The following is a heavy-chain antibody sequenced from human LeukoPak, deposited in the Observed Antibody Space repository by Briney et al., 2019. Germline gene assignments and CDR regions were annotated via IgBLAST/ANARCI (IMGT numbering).Heavy chain of an antibody. CDR2: INPNSGDT. J-gene: IGHJ5*02. CDR3: ARDVISDLVKPASDNWLDP. V-gene: IGHV1-2*02. CDR1: GYTFTGYY. D-gene: IGHD2-2*01. Sequence: GASVKVPCKASGYTFTGYYMNWVRQAPGQGLEWMGWINPNSGDTNSAQKFQGRVTMTRDTSISTAYMELSRLKSDDTAVYYCARDVISDLVKPASDNWLDPWGQGTLVTVSS.